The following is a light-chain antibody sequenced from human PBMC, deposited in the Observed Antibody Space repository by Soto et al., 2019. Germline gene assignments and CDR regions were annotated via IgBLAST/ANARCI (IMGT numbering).Light chain of an antibody. CDR2: WAS. Sequence: DIVMTRSPDSLAVSLGERATINCKSSQSVLYSSNNKNYLAWYQQKPGQPPKLLIYWASTRESGVPDRFSGSGSGTDFTLTISSLQAEDFATYHCQQLKSFPFTFGQGTRLEIK. CDR3: QQLKSFPFT. V-gene: IGKV4-1*01. CDR1: QSVLYSSNNKNY. J-gene: IGKJ5*01.